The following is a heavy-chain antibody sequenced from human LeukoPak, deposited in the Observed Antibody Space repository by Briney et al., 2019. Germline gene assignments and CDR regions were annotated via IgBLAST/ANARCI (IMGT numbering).Heavy chain of an antibody. CDR1: GFTFSTYW. J-gene: IGHJ4*02. Sequence: GGSLRLSCAASGFTFSTYWMHWVRHAPGKGLVWVSRINRDGGTTAYADSVKGRFTISRDNTKNMLYLQMNSLRAEDTAVYYCATGRDGYNLDYWGQGTLVTVSS. CDR2: INRDGGTT. CDR3: ATGRDGYNLDY. D-gene: IGHD5-24*01. V-gene: IGHV3-74*01.